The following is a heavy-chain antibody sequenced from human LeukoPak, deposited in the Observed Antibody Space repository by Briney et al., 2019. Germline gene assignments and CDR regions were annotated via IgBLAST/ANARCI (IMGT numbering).Heavy chain of an antibody. CDR3: ARAMRDYGDFEGPFDY. V-gene: IGHV3-7*01. CDR2: IKQDGSEK. Sequence: GGSLRLSCAASGFTFSSYWMSWVRQAPGKGLEWVANIKQDGSEKYYVDSVKGRFTISRDNAKNSLYLQMKSLRAEDTAVYYCARAMRDYGDFEGPFDYWGQGTLVTVSS. D-gene: IGHD4-17*01. J-gene: IGHJ4*02. CDR1: GFTFSSYW.